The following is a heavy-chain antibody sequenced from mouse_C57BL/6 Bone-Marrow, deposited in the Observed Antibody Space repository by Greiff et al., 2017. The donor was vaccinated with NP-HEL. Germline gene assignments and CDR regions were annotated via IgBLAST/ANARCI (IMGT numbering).Heavy chain of an antibody. V-gene: IGHV1-20*01. D-gene: IGHD3-2*02. J-gene: IGHJ2*01. Sequence: VQLQQSGPELVKPGDSVKISCKASGYSFTGYFMNWVMQSHGKSLEWIGRINPYNGDTFYNQKFKGKATLTVDKSSSTAHMELRSLTSEDSAVYYCARSRQLRNCFDYWGQGTTLTVSS. CDR1: GYSFTGYF. CDR2: INPYNGDT. CDR3: ARSRQLRNCFDY.